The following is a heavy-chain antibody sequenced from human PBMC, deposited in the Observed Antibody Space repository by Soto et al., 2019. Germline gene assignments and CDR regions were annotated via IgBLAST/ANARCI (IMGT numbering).Heavy chain of an antibody. CDR3: AVQLERGGPSDY. CDR2: INPNSGGT. CDR1: GYTFTNYG. V-gene: IGHV1-2*04. D-gene: IGHD1-1*01. J-gene: IGHJ4*02. Sequence: ASVKVSCKASGYTFTNYGISWVRQAPGQGLEWMGWINPNSGGTNYAQKFQGWVTMTRDTSISTAYMELSRLRSDDTAVYYCAVQLERGGPSDYWGQGTLVTVSS.